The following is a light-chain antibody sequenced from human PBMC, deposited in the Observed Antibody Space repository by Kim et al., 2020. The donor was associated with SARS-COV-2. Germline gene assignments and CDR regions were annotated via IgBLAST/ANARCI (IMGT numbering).Light chain of an antibody. CDR1: TSDIGRYNY. V-gene: IGLV2-14*03. CDR3: TSYTSSNSWV. CDR2: DVN. J-gene: IGLJ3*02. Sequence: QSALTQPASVSGSPGQSITISCTGTTSDIGRYNYVSWFQQHPGKAPKVIIYDVNKRPSGISSLFSAAKSGNTAFLTISGLQAEDGADYYCTSYTSSNSWVYGGGTKVTVL.